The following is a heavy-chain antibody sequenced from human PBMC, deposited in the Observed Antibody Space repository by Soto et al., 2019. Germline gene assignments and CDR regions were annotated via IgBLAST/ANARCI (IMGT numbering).Heavy chain of an antibody. D-gene: IGHD3-16*01. CDR2: IWYDGSNA. CDR1: GFSFRSYG. CDR3: AREGDRRFLMDV. V-gene: IGHV3-33*01. Sequence: GGSLRLSCAASGFSFRSYGMHWVRQAPGKGLEWVAMIWYDGSNAYYVDSVKGRFIISRDDFMNTLYLQMNSLRAEDTAVYYCAREGDRRFLMDVWGQGTTVTVSS. J-gene: IGHJ6*02.